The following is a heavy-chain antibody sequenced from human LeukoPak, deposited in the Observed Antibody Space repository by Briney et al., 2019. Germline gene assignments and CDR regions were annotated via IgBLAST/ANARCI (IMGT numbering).Heavy chain of an antibody. V-gene: IGHV3-15*01. CDR3: TTGPCSSTSCSPWIVTWYYYMDV. J-gene: IGHJ6*03. CDR2: IKSKTDGGTT. Sequence: PGGSLRLSCAASGFTFSNAWMSWVRQAPGKGLEWVGRIKSKTDGGTTDYAAPVKGRFTISRDDSKNTLYLQMNSLKTEDTAVYYCTTGPCSSTSCSPWIVTWYYYMDVWGKGTTVTVSS. D-gene: IGHD2-2*01. CDR1: GFTFSNAW.